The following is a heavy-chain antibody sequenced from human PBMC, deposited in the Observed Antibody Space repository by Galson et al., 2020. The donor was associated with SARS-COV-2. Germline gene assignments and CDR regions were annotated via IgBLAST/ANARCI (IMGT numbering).Heavy chain of an antibody. Sequence: ASVKVSCKASGYTFTGYYMHWVRQAPGQGLEWMGWINPNSGGTNYAQKFQGRVTMTRDTSISTAYMELSRLRSDDTAVYYCARDRIYGSGSYRYYYYYGMDVWGQGTTVTVSS. V-gene: IGHV1-2*02. J-gene: IGHJ6*02. CDR2: INPNSGGT. CDR1: GYTFTGYY. CDR3: ARDRIYGSGSYRYYYYYGMDV. D-gene: IGHD3-10*01.